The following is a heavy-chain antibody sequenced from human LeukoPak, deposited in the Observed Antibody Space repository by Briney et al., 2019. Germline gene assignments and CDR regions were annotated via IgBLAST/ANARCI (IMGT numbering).Heavy chain of an antibody. CDR1: GGSFRGYY. CDR2: INHSGST. CDR3: SRERPARRSGDYYGVDV. D-gene: IGHD4-17*01. V-gene: IGHV4-34*01. J-gene: IGHJ6*02. Sequence: SETLSLTCAVYGGSFRGYYWSWIRKPPGKGLEWIGEINHSGSTNYNPSLKSRVTISVDTSKNQFSLKLSSVTAEDTAVYYCSRERPARRSGDYYGVDVWGQGTTVTVSS.